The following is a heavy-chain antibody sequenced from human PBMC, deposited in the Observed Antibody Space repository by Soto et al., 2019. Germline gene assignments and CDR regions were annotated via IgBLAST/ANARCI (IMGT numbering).Heavy chain of an antibody. CDR2: IIPIFGTA. D-gene: IGHD3-3*01. Sequence: SVKVSCKASGGTFSSYAISWVRQAPGQGLEWMGGIIPIFGTANYAQKFQGRVTMTADTSTNTAYMELSSLRSEDTAVYYCARAPAELSVTTLKISGVGDYNYHGMDVWGQGTAVTVSS. J-gene: IGHJ6*02. V-gene: IGHV1-69*06. CDR1: GGTFSSYA. CDR3: ARAPAELSVTTLKISGVGDYNYHGMDV.